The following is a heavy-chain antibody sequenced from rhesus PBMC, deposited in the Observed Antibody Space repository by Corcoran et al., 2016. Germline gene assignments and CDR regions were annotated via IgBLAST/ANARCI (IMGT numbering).Heavy chain of an antibody. D-gene: IGHD6-25*01. Sequence: QVQLQESGPGLVKPSETLSLPCTVSGYTIYSGHFWGWLRHPPGKGLEYIAFISVSSGSIYYNPSLKSRVTISRDTSKNQFSLQLTSVTAADTAVYYCAGKPGIAAGADYWGQGVLVTVSS. CDR3: AGKPGIAAGADY. CDR1: GYTIYSGHF. J-gene: IGHJ4*01. CDR2: ISVSSGSI. V-gene: IGHV4-99*01.